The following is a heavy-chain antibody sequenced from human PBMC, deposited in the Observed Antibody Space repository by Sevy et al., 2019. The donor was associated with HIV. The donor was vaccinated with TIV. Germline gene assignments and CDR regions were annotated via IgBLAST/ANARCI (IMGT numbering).Heavy chain of an antibody. D-gene: IGHD1-7*01. V-gene: IGHV3-21*01. J-gene: IGHJ4*02. Sequence: RGSLRLSCAASGFTFSSYSMNWVRQAPGKGLEWVSSISPTSSFFYYADSVKGRFTISRDNAENSLFLQMNSLRAEDTAVYYCARDLLTGTTGYTGDWGQGTLVTVSS. CDR1: GFTFSSYS. CDR3: ARDLLTGTTGYTGD. CDR2: ISPTSSFF.